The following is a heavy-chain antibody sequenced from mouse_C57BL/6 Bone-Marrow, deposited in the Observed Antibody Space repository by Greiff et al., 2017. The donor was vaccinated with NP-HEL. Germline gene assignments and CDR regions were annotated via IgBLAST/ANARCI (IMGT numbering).Heavy chain of an antibody. CDR1: GYTFTDYY. V-gene: IGHV1-26*01. J-gene: IGHJ4*01. Sequence: EVQLQQSGPELVKPGASVKISCKASGYTFTDYYMNWVKQSHGKSLEWIGDINPNNGGTSYNQKFKGKATLTVDKSSSTAYMELRSLTSEDSAVYYCARRYYGSSYRYYAMDYWGQGTSVTVSS. D-gene: IGHD1-1*01. CDR3: ARRYYGSSYRYYAMDY. CDR2: INPNNGGT.